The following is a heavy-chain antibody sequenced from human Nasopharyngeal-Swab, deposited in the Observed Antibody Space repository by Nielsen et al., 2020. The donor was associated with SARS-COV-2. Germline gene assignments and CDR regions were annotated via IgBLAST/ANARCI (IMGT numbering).Heavy chain of an antibody. CDR3: AKDPVSSGPPVGIFDY. Sequence: GGSLRLSCAASGFTFISYAMSCVRHAPGKGLEWVSAISVSGGSTYYADSVKCRFTISRDNSKNTLYLQMNSLRAEDTAVYYCAKDPVSSGPPVGIFDYWGQRTMVTVSS. CDR2: ISVSGGST. J-gene: IGHJ4*02. CDR1: GFTFISYA. V-gene: IGHV3-23*01. D-gene: IGHD6-19*01.